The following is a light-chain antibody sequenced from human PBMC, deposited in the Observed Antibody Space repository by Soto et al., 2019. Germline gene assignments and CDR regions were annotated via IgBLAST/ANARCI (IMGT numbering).Light chain of an antibody. V-gene: IGLV3-1*01. CDR2: QDN. Sequence: SYELTQPPSVSVSPGQTASITCSGDKLGTNFASWYQQKPGQSPVLLIYQDNERPSGIPERFSGSNSGNTATLTISGTQAMDEADYYCQAWDSNTYVFGTGTKLTVL. CDR3: QAWDSNTYV. CDR1: KLGTNF. J-gene: IGLJ1*01.